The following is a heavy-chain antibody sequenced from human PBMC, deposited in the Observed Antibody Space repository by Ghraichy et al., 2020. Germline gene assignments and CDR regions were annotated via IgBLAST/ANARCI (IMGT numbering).Heavy chain of an antibody. V-gene: IGHV3-21*01. D-gene: IGHD2-2*01. J-gene: IGHJ6*02. CDR3: ARDRSSIPYGMDA. Sequence: GGSLRLSCAASGFDFSSYTMKWVRQAPGKGLEWVSSISDSSRDIYYADSVKGRFTISRDNAKNSLYLQMNSLRAEDTAVYYCARDRSSIPYGMDAWGQGTTVTVSS. CDR2: ISDSSRDI. CDR1: GFDFSSYT.